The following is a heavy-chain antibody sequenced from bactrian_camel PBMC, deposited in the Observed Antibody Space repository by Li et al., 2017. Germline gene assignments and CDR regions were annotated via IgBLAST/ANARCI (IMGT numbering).Heavy chain of an antibody. CDR3: AARDTGLCEIMSAYNY. D-gene: IGHD5*01. CDR2: FYTGGSST. J-gene: IGHJ4*01. Sequence: HVQLVESGGGLVQPGGSLRLSCAASGFTFSSYYMTWVRQAPGKGLEWVSSFYTGGSSTYYAVSVKGRFTISKDNANNTIYLQMNSLKPEDSGMYYCAARDTGLCEIMSAYNYWGQGTQVTVS. CDR1: GFTFSSYY. V-gene: IGHV3-2*01.